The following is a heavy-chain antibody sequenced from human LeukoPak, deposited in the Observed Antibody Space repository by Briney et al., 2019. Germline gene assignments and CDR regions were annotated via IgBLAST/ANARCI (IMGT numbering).Heavy chain of an antibody. CDR3: ASILRSSSGYYFDY. Sequence: GGSLRLSCAASGFIVSDNYMSWVRQAPGKGLEWVSVIYSGDTTFYADSVRGKFTISRDNSKNTLYLQMNSLRAEDTAVYYCASILRSSSGYYFDYWGQGTLVTVSS. V-gene: IGHV3-66*01. CDR2: IYSGDTT. CDR1: GFIVSDNY. J-gene: IGHJ4*02. D-gene: IGHD3-10*01.